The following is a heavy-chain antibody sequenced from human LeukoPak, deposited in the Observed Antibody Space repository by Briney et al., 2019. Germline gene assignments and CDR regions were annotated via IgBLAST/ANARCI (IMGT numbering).Heavy chain of an antibody. J-gene: IGHJ4*02. CDR2: ISSSSSYI. D-gene: IGHD3-16*02. CDR3: ARDPYNYVWGTYRYTSQPFDY. V-gene: IGHV3-21*06. CDR1: GFTFSTYT. Sequence: GGSLRLSCAASGFTFSTYTINWVRQAPGKGLEWVSSISSSSSYIYYADSVRGRFTISRDNAKNSLYLQMNSLRAEDTAVYYCARDPYNYVWGTYRYTSQPFDYWGQGTLVTVSS.